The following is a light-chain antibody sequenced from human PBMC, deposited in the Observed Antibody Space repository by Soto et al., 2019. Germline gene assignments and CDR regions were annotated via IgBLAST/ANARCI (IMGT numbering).Light chain of an antibody. V-gene: IGKV1-5*01. CDR1: QNINSW. CDR2: DAS. Sequence: DIQMTQSPSTLSASVGDRVTITCRASQNINSWLAWYQQKPGKAPNLLIYDASTLESGVPSRFSGSGSGTEFTLTISSLQPEDFGIYYCQQYENYWTFGQGTKVDTK. CDR3: QQYENYWT. J-gene: IGKJ1*01.